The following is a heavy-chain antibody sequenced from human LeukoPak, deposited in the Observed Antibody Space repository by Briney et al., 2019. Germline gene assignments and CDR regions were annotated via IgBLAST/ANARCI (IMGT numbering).Heavy chain of an antibody. CDR2: INPNSGGT. CDR1: GYTFTGYY. V-gene: IGHV1-2*04. CDR3: ARAPQDYDFWSGYANFDY. Sequence: ASVKVSCKASGYTFTGYYMHWVRQAPGQGLEWMGWINPNSGGTNYAQKFQGWVTMTRDTSISTAYMELSRLRSDDTAVYYCARAPQDYDFWSGYANFDYWGQGTLVTVSS. D-gene: IGHD3-3*01. J-gene: IGHJ4*02.